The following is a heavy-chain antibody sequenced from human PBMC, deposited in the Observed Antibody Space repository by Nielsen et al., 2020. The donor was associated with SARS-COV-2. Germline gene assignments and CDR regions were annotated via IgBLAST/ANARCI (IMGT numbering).Heavy chain of an antibody. V-gene: IGHV3-23*01. J-gene: IGHJ3*02. CDR2: VSASGGST. CDR3: AKDGVVRGDAFDI. D-gene: IGHD3-10*01. Sequence: GESLKISCAASGFTFNIYAMAWVRRAPGRGLQWVTGVSASGGSTYYTDSVKGRFSISRDNSKNTLFLQMHSLRVEDTAVYYCAKDGVVRGDAFDIWGPGTMVTVSS. CDR1: GFTFNIYA.